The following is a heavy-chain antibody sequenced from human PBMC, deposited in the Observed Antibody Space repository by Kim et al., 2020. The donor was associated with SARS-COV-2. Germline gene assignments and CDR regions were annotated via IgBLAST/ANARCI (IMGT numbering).Heavy chain of an antibody. D-gene: IGHD2-2*02. CDR1: GGTFSSYA. V-gene: IGHV1-69*13. Sequence: SVKVSCKASGGTFSSYAISWVRQAPGQGLEWMGGIIPIFGTANYAQKFQGRVTITADESTSTAYMELSSLRSEDTAVYYCARVKCSSTSCYSLYYFDYWGQGTLVTVSS. CDR3: ARVKCSSTSCYSLYYFDY. J-gene: IGHJ4*02. CDR2: IIPIFGTA.